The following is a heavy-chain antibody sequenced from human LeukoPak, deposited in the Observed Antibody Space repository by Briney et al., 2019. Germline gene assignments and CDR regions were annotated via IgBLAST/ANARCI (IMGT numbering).Heavy chain of an antibody. J-gene: IGHJ4*02. CDR3: ARGSGVHV. D-gene: IGHD3-10*01. Sequence: PEGSLRLACEASGFTFRTHSMNWVRQAPGKGLEWVSSITKSSTYVYYADSVKGRFTISRDNANNSLFLQMNNLGVDDTGVYYCARGSGVHVWGQGTLVLVSS. CDR1: GFTFRTHS. V-gene: IGHV3-21*04. CDR2: ITKSSTYV.